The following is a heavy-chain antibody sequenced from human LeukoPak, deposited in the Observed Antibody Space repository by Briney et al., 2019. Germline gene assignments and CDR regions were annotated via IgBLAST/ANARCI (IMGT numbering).Heavy chain of an antibody. V-gene: IGHV3-9*01. Sequence: GGSLRLSCAASGFTFDDYAMHWVRQAPGKGLEWVSGISWNSGSIGYADSVKGRFTISRDNAKNSLYLQMNSLRAEDTAVYYCARATTTGGSDYWGQGTLVTVSS. D-gene: IGHD4-17*01. CDR3: ARATTTGGSDY. J-gene: IGHJ4*02. CDR1: GFTFDDYA. CDR2: ISWNSGSI.